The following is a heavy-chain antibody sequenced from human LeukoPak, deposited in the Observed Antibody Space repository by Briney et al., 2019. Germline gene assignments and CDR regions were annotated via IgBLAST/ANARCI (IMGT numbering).Heavy chain of an antibody. CDR3: ARDGIAAAGQYYCYGMDV. J-gene: IGHJ6*02. CDR1: GFTFSSYG. Sequence: PGGSLRLSCAASGFTFSSYGMHWVRQAPGKGLEWVAVIWYDGDNKYYADSVKGRFTISRDNSKNTLYLQMNSLRAEDTAVCYCARDGIAAAGQYYCYGMDVWGQGTTVTVSS. V-gene: IGHV3-33*01. CDR2: IWYDGDNK. D-gene: IGHD6-13*01.